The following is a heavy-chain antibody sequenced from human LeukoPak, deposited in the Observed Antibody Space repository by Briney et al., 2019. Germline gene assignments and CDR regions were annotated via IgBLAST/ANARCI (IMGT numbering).Heavy chain of an antibody. CDR2: ISSDITYI. D-gene: IGHD5-24*01. CDR1: GFIFSPYT. J-gene: IGHJ4*02. Sequence: GGSLRLFCAASGFIFSPYTMNWVRQAPGKGLEWVSSISSDITYIFYADSVKGRFTVSRDNAKNSLYLQMSSLRAEDTAVYYCARDRGYYFDYWGQGILVTVSS. V-gene: IGHV3-21*06. CDR3: ARDRGYYFDY.